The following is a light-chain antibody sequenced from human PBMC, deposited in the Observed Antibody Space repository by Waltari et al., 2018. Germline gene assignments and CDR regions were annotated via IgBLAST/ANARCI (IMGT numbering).Light chain of an antibody. J-gene: IGLJ3*02. V-gene: IGLV2-11*01. CDR2: DVN. Sequence: QSALTQPRPVSGSPGQSVTISCSGTSSDVGGYKYVSWYQQHPDKAPKLMIYDVNRRPSGVPDRFSGSKSGNTASLTISGLQAEDEADYYCCSYAGSYTLVFGGGTKLTVL. CDR3: CSYAGSYTLV. CDR1: SSDVGGYKY.